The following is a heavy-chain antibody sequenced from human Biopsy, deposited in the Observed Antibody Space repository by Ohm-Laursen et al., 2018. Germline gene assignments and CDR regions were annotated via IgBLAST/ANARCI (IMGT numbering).Heavy chain of an antibody. CDR2: IYYSGST. CDR3: ARATNSTGWPYYYFYGMDV. CDR1: GGSISSDY. J-gene: IGHJ6*02. D-gene: IGHD2/OR15-2a*01. Sequence: SDTLSLTCTVSGGSISSDYWSWLPQTPGKGLDWLVYIYYSGSTNYNPSLKSRVTISVDTSKNQFSLRLNSVTAADTAVYYCARATNSTGWPYYYFYGMDVWGQGTTVTVSS. V-gene: IGHV4-59*07.